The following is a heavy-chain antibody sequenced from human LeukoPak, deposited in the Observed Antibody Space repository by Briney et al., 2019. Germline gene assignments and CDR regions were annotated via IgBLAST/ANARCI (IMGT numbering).Heavy chain of an antibody. CDR2: INPNSGVT. J-gene: IGHJ3*02. D-gene: IGHD5-18*01. CDR1: GYTFTGYY. V-gene: IGHV1-2*02. Sequence: ASVKVSCKASGYTFTGYYMHWVRQAPGQGLEGRGWINPNSGVTNYAQKLQGRVTMTRDTSISTAYLQWSSLKASDTAMYYCARPVATAMDDAFDIWGQGTMVTVSS. CDR3: ARPVATAMDDAFDI.